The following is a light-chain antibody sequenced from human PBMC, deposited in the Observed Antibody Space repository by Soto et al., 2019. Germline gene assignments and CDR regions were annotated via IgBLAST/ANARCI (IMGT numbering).Light chain of an antibody. J-gene: IGKJ4*01. Sequence: EIVLTQSAGTLSLTPGGSASLSCRASQSVTSRFLAWYKQEPGQSPRVXIYDASRRATGIPDRFSGSGSATEFTLTISRLEPEDFEVYYCQQYGDSPLTFGGGTKVDIK. V-gene: IGKV3-20*01. CDR3: QQYGDSPLT. CDR1: QSVTSRF. CDR2: DAS.